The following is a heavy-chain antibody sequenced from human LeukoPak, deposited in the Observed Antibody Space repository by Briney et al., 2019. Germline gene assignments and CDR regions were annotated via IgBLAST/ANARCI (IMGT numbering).Heavy chain of an antibody. D-gene: IGHD3-22*01. J-gene: IGHJ5*02. CDR3: ARRGDSRGYYVS. Sequence: GGSLRLSCAASGFTFSNHRMDWVRQAPGKGLVWVSRLNSDGSDPIYADSVKGRFTISRDNAKNTLYLQMDSLRAEDTAVYYCARRGDSRGYYVSWGQGTLVTVSS. CDR2: LNSDGSDP. CDR1: GFTFSNHR. V-gene: IGHV3-74*01.